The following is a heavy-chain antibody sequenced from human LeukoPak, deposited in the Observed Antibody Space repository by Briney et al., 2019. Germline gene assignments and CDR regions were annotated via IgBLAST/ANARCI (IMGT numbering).Heavy chain of an antibody. V-gene: IGHV3-23*01. CDR1: GFTFSSYS. CDR2: ISGSGGSA. Sequence: QPGGSLRLSCAASGFTFSSYSMSWVRQAPGKGLEWVSAISGSGGSAHYADSVKGRFTISRDTTKNTLYLHMKSLRAEDTAVYNCAKHTSSGWYGRDALDIWGQGTVVTVSS. D-gene: IGHD6-19*01. CDR3: AKHTSSGWYGRDALDI. J-gene: IGHJ3*02.